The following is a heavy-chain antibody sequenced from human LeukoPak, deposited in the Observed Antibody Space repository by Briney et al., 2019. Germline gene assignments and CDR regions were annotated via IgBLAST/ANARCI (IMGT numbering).Heavy chain of an antibody. CDR2: IYTSGTT. Sequence: SETLSLTCTVSGGSISTYYWSWIRQPAGEGLEWIGRIYTSGTTNYNPSLKSRVTVSVDTSKNQFSLKLNSVTAADTAVYYCARATYYDFWSGYILDVWGKGTAVTVSS. V-gene: IGHV4-4*07. CDR3: ARATYYDFWSGYILDV. CDR1: GGSISTYY. D-gene: IGHD3-3*01. J-gene: IGHJ6*04.